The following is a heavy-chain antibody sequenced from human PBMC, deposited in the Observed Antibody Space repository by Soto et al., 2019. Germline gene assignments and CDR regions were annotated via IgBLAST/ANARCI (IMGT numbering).Heavy chain of an antibody. V-gene: IGHV4-59*01. CDR3: ARTVKGFWSGYYHYYYIAV. Sequence: ASETLSLPCTVSGGSISSYYWSWIRQPPGKGLKRIGYIYYSGSTNYNPSLKSRVTISVDTSKNLFSLKLSSVTAADTAVYYCARTVKGFWSGYYHYYYIAVCGKGTTVTGSS. CDR2: IYYSGST. J-gene: IGHJ6*03. D-gene: IGHD3-3*01. CDR1: GGSISSYY.